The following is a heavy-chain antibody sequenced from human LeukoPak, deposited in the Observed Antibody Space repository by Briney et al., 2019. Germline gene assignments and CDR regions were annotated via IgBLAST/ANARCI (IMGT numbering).Heavy chain of an antibody. V-gene: IGHV4-59*01. Sequence: PSETLSLTCTVSGGSINDFYWTWIRQPPGKGLEWIGYIFYGGSANSNPSLESRVTISVDTSKNQFSLKLSSVTAADTAAYYCARLRSGSTPPPPHYYYGLDVWGQGTTVIVSS. J-gene: IGHJ6*02. D-gene: IGHD1-26*01. CDR2: IFYGGSA. CDR3: ARLRSGSTPPPPHYYYGLDV. CDR1: GGSINDFY.